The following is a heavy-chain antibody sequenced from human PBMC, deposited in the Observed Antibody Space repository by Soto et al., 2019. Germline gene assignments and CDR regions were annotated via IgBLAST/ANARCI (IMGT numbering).Heavy chain of an antibody. D-gene: IGHD3-22*01. Sequence: GGSLRLSCAASGFTFSSYAMHWVRQAPGKGLEWVSAISGSGGSTYYADSVKGRFTISRDNSKNTLYLQMNSLRAEDTAVYYCAKSGHYYDSSGYYFFDYWGQGTLVTVSS. CDR2: ISGSGGST. CDR1: GFTFSSYA. J-gene: IGHJ4*02. CDR3: AKSGHYYDSSGYYFFDY. V-gene: IGHV3-23*01.